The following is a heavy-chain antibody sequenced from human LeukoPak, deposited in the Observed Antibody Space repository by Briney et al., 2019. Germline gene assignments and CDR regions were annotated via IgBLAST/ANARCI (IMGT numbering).Heavy chain of an antibody. Sequence: SETLSLTCAVYGGSFSGYYWSWIRQPPGNGLEWIGEINHSGSTNYNPSLKSRVTISVDTSKNQFSLKLSSVTAADTAVYYCARADVGVPAAIVRYYYYYAMDVWGQGTTVTVSS. CDR1: GGSFSGYY. D-gene: IGHD2-2*02. V-gene: IGHV4-34*01. CDR3: ARADVGVPAAIVRYYYYYAMDV. CDR2: INHSGST. J-gene: IGHJ6*02.